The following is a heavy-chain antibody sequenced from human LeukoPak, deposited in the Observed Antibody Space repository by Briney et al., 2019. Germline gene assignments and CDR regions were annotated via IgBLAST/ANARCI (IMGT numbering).Heavy chain of an antibody. D-gene: IGHD6-19*01. CDR1: GFTFSVRG. V-gene: IGHV3-21*01. CDR2: IPSTGNDI. Sequence: PGGSLRLSCVASGFTFSVRGMTWVRQAPGKGLEWVSTIPSTGNDIYYADSVKGRFTCSRDNAKNSVYPQMDSLTADDTAVYYCSRDGSGWSRDVWGPGTTVIVSS. CDR3: SRDGSGWSRDV. J-gene: IGHJ6*02.